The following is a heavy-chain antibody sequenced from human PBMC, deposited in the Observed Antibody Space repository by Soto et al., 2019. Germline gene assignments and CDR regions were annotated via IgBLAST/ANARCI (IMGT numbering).Heavy chain of an antibody. J-gene: IGHJ4*02. Sequence: EVQLVESGGGLVQPGGSLRLSCADSGFSSSPFWMTWVRQAPGKGLEWVALIKQDGSEELYVDSVEGRFTISRDNAKNSVYLQMDGLRVEDTAVYYCTGGSGWLQMDWGQGTLVTVSS. CDR2: IKQDGSEE. V-gene: IGHV3-7*04. CDR3: TGGSGWLQMD. D-gene: IGHD6-19*01. CDR1: GFSSSPFW.